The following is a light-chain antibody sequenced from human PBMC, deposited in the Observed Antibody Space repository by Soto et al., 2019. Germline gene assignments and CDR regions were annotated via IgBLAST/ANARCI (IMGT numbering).Light chain of an antibody. V-gene: IGKV1-5*03. CDR3: QQYYNYFPDT. CDR2: KAS. J-gene: IGKJ1*01. Sequence: DIQMTQSPSTLSASVGDRVTITCRASQSISSGLAWYQQKPGQAPKLLIYKASSLESGVPSRFSGSRSGTELTLTTSSLQPDDFATYYCQQYYNYFPDTFGQGTKLEIK. CDR1: QSISSG.